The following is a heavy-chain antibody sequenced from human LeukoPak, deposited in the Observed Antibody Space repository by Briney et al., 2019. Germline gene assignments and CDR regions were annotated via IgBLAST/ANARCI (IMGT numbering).Heavy chain of an antibody. Sequence: TGGSLRLSCAASGFTFSSYGMSWVRQAPGKGLEWVSAISGSGGSTYYADSVKGRFTISRDNSENTLYLQMNSLRAEDTAVYYCAKRDRTVTHAFDIWGQGTMVTVSS. CDR1: GFTFSSYG. D-gene: IGHD4-17*01. CDR3: AKRDRTVTHAFDI. V-gene: IGHV3-23*01. CDR2: ISGSGGST. J-gene: IGHJ3*02.